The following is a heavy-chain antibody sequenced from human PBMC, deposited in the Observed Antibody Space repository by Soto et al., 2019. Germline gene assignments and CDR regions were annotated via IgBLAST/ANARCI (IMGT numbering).Heavy chain of an antibody. V-gene: IGHV4-31*03. J-gene: IGHJ6*02. CDR1: GGYISSDGKY. D-gene: IGHD3-10*01. Sequence: QVQLQESGPGLVKSSQTLSLTCTVSGGYISSDGKYWSWISQQPGKGLEWIGYIYYSGSTSYNPSHKSRVTISGDTSKNQSSLKLNSVTAADTAVYYCARARMVRGIIYYYGMDVWGQGTTVTVSS. CDR3: ARARMVRGIIYYYGMDV. CDR2: IYYSGST.